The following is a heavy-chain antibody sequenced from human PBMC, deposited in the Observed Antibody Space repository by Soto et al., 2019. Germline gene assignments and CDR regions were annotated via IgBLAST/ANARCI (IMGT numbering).Heavy chain of an antibody. CDR1: GFTFSSHV. CDR3: ARGPRAPPPHDYGMDV. J-gene: IGHJ6*02. V-gene: IGHV3-23*01. CDR2: ISGGGGTT. Sequence: EVQLLESGGGLVQPGGSLRLSCAASGFTFSSHVMNWVRQAPGKGLEWVAAISGGGGTTYYGDSVEGRFTMSRDNSKNTLYLQMNSLRAEDTAIYYCARGPRAPPPHDYGMDVWGQETTVTVSS.